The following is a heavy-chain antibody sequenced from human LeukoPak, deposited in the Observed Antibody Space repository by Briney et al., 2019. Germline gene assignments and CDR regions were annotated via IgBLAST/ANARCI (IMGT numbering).Heavy chain of an antibody. CDR1: GGSISRYY. CDR2: IYYSGSA. CDR3: ARENSAGPLGYYYYYGMDV. D-gene: IGHD6-13*01. J-gene: IGHJ6*02. V-gene: IGHV4-59*12. Sequence: SETLSLTCTVSGGSISRYYWSWIRQPPGKGLEWIGYIYYSGSANYNPSLKSRVIISVDTSKNQFSLKLSSVTAADTAVYYCARENSAGPLGYYYYYGMDVWGQGTTVTVSS.